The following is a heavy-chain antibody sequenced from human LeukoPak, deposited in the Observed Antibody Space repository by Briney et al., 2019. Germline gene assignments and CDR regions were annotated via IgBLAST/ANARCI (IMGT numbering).Heavy chain of an antibody. Sequence: PGGSLRLSCAASGFTFTNAWLNWVRQAPGKGLEWVSASGGDGGSTYADSVKGRFIISRDTSKNTLYLQMNSLRAEDTATYYCAKALNYWYFDLWGRGNLVTVSS. CDR3: AKALNYWYFDL. CDR1: GFTFTNAW. CDR2: SGGDGGST. J-gene: IGHJ2*01. V-gene: IGHV3-23*01.